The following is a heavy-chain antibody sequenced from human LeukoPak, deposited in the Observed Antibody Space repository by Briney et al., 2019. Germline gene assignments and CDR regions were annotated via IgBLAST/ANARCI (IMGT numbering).Heavy chain of an antibody. J-gene: IGHJ4*02. D-gene: IGHD2-15*01. CDR1: GFTFSIYA. CDR2: ISTNGGST. V-gene: IGHV3-64*01. Sequence: GGSLRLSCAASGFTFSIYAMHWVRQAPGNGLEYVSAISTNGGSTYYANSVKGRFTISRDNSKNTLYLQMSSLRAEDTAVYYCAKDRGYCSGGSCYWGFYFDYWGQGTLVTVSS. CDR3: AKDRGYCSGGSCYWGFYFDY.